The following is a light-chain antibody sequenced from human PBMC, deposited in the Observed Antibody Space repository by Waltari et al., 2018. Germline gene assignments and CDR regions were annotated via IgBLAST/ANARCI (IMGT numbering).Light chain of an antibody. J-gene: IGKJ1*01. CDR3: QHYVRLPVT. V-gene: IGKV3-20*01. CDR1: QSFNRY. CDR2: DAS. Sequence: EIVLTQSPGTLSLSPGERATLSCRASQSFNRYLAWYQHKPGQAPRLLIYDASSRAAGIADRFSGSGFGTDFTLTISRLEPEDSAVYYCQHYVRLPVTFGQGTKVEIK.